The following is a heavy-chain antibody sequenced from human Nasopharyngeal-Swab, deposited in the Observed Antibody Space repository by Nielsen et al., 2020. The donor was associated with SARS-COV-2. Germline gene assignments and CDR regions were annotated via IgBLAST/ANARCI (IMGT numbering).Heavy chain of an antibody. CDR3: ARHASHIVLMVYAMGWFDP. J-gene: IGHJ5*02. CDR1: GASISSRSSY. CDR2: IYYSGST. Sequence: SETLSLTCTLSGASISSRSSYWGWIRQPPLKGLEWIGRIYYSGSTYYNPSLKSRVTISVDTSKNQFSLKLSSVTAADTAVYYCARHASHIVLMVYAMGWFDPWGQGTLVTVSS. V-gene: IGHV4-39*01. D-gene: IGHD2-8*01.